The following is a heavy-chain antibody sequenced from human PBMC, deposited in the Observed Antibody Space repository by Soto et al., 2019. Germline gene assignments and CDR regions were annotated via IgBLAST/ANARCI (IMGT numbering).Heavy chain of an antibody. CDR1: RVAFSKFI. CDR2: IIPIFGTA. V-gene: IGHV1-69*13. Sequence: SVKVSCKASRVAFSKFIVTWVRQAPGLGLEWVGGIIPIFGTANYAQKFQGRVTITADESTSTSYMEVNNLRSGDTAVYYCAKVRYSSPMGYYYGMDVWGQGTTVTVSS. CDR3: AKVRYSSPMGYYYGMDV. D-gene: IGHD6-19*01. J-gene: IGHJ6*02.